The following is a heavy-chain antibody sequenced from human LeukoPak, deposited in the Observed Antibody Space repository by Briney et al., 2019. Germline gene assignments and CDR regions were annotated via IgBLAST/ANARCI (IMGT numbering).Heavy chain of an antibody. Sequence: SETLSLTCTVSGGSISSYYWSWIRQPPGKGLEWIGYIYYSGSTNYNPSLKSRVTISVDTSKNQFSLKLSPVTAADTAVYYCARGDYDFWSGYYSPYYYGMDVWGQGTTVTVSS. J-gene: IGHJ6*02. D-gene: IGHD3-3*01. CDR3: ARGDYDFWSGYYSPYYYGMDV. V-gene: IGHV4-59*01. CDR2: IYYSGST. CDR1: GGSISSYY.